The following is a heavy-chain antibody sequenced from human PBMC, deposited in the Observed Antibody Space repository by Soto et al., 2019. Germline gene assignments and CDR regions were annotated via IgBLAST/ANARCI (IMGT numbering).Heavy chain of an antibody. J-gene: IGHJ6*02. D-gene: IGHD2-2*01. CDR1: GGTFSSYA. CDR2: IIPIFATA. V-gene: IGHV1-69*01. Sequence: QVQLVQFGAEVKKPGSSVKVSCKDSGGTFSSYAISWVRQAPGQGLEWMGGIIPIFATANYAQKFQGRVMITVDESTSTAYMELSSLRSEDTAVYYCARSVSFRYQLLKRGMDVWGQGTTVTVSS. CDR3: ARSVSFRYQLLKRGMDV.